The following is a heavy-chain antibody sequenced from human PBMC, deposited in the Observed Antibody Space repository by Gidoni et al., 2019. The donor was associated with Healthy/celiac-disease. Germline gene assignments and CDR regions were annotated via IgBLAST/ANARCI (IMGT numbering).Heavy chain of an antibody. V-gene: IGHV1-69*01. Sequence: QVQLVQSGAEVKKPGSSVTVSCKASGGTFSSYALSWLRQAPGQGLEWMGGIIPIFGTANYAQKFQGRVTITADESTSTAYMELSSLRSEDTAVYYCAASYDSSGYYYVRIDYWGQGTLVTVSS. CDR1: GGTFSSYA. J-gene: IGHJ4*02. CDR2: IIPIFGTA. D-gene: IGHD3-22*01. CDR3: AASYDSSGYYYVRIDY.